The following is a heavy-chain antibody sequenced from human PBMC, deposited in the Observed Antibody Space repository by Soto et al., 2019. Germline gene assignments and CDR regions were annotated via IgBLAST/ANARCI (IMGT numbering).Heavy chain of an antibody. CDR3: ARGPGYCSSTSCHGHWFDP. Sequence: TLSLTCTVSGGSISSSSYYWGWLRQPPGKGLEWIGSIYYSGSTYYNPSLKSRVTISVDTSKNQFSLKLSSVTAKDAAVYYCARGPGYCSSTSCHGHWFDPGGDGTMVPVYS. D-gene: IGHD2-2*01. CDR1: GGSISSSSYY. CDR2: IYYSGST. V-gene: IGHV4-39*01. J-gene: IGHJ5*02.